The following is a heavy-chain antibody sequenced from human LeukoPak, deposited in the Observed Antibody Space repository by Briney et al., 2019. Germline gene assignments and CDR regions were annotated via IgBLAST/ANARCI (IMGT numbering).Heavy chain of an antibody. V-gene: IGHV4-39*01. Sequence: PSETLSLTCTVSGGSISSSSYYWGWIRQPPGKGLEWIGSIYYSWSTYYNPSLKSRVTISVDPSKNQFSLKLSSVTAADTAVYYCARLRGYSYGHDYWGQGTLVTVSS. CDR3: ARLRGYSYGHDY. D-gene: IGHD5-18*01. CDR2: IYYSWST. J-gene: IGHJ4*02. CDR1: GGSISSSSYY.